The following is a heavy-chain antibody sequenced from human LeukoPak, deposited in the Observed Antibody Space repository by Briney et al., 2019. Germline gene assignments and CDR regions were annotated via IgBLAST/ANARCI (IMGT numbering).Heavy chain of an antibody. CDR2: TDTSGVIT. J-gene: IGHJ4*02. CDR3: AKGDAGVIRRYYLDS. V-gene: IGHV3-23*05. CDR1: GFTFSNYG. Sequence: GGSLRLSCAASGFTFSNYGMSWVRQAPGKGLEWVSVTDTSGVITYYTDSVKGRFTISRDNSKNTLNLQMDSLRVEDTAVYYCAKGDAGVIRRYYLDSWGQGTLVTVSS. D-gene: IGHD2-8*01.